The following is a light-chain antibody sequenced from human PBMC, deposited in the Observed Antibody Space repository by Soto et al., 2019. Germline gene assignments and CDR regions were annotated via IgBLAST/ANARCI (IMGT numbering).Light chain of an antibody. CDR1: QDIRSW. CDR2: DST. V-gene: IGKV1-12*01. J-gene: IGKJ2*01. Sequence: DIQMTQSPSSLSASVGDRVTITCRASQDIRSWLVWYQHKPGKAPNLLMFDSTTLQSGVPSRFSGSGAGTDLTITIRSLQPEDFATYYCQQANNFPYTFGQGAKVDMK. CDR3: QQANNFPYT.